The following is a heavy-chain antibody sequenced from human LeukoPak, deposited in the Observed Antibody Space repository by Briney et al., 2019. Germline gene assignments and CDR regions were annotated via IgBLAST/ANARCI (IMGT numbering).Heavy chain of an antibody. V-gene: IGHV3-7*01. CDR1: GFTFSTYW. Sequence: GGSLRLSCAASGFTFSTYWMAWVRQAPGKGLEWVANIKGDGSEKYHGDSVTGRFTISRDNAKDSLYLQMNSLRAEDTAIYYCASYRVSHGMDVWGQGTTVTVSS. CDR2: IKGDGSEK. D-gene: IGHD1-26*01. CDR3: ASYRVSHGMDV. J-gene: IGHJ6*02.